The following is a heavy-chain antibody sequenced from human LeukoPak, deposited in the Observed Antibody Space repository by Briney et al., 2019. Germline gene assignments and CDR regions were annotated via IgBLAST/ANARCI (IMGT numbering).Heavy chain of an antibody. J-gene: IGHJ4*02. CDR2: ISSSSSYI. D-gene: IGHD5-24*01. CDR3: ARDRVEMATTLFSY. Sequence: PGGSLRLSCAASGFTFSSYSMNRVRQAPGKGLEWVSSISSSSSYIYYADSVKGRFTISRDNAKNSLYLQMNSLRAEDTAVYYCARDRVEMATTLFSYWGQGTLVTVSS. V-gene: IGHV3-21*01. CDR1: GFTFSSYS.